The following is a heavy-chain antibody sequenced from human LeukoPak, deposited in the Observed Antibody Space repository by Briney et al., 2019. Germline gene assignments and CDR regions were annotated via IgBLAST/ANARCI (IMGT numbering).Heavy chain of an antibody. CDR3: ASTAYYYDSSGYHTPIDY. CDR2: INHSGST. Sequence: SETLSLTCAVYGGSFSGYYWSWIRQPPGKGREWIGEINHSGSTNYNPSLKSRVTISVDTSKNQFSLKLSSVTAADTAVYYCASTAYYYDSSGYHTPIDYWGQGTLVTVSS. J-gene: IGHJ4*02. CDR1: GGSFSGYY. D-gene: IGHD3-22*01. V-gene: IGHV4-34*01.